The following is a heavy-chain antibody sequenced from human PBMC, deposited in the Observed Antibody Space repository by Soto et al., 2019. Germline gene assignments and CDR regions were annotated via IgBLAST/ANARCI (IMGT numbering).Heavy chain of an antibody. CDR3: ARDGLICRGGRCFGVPMDV. D-gene: IGHD2-15*01. Sequence: EVQLMESGGGLVQPGGSLRLSCAASGFTVSSKYMSWVRQAPGRGLEWVSLINSGGSTSHADSVKGRFTISRDNSKNTLYLQMNSLRDEDTAVYYCARDGLICRGGRCFGVPMDVWGKWTTVTVSS. V-gene: IGHV3-66*01. CDR1: GFTVSSKY. CDR2: INSGGST. J-gene: IGHJ6*03.